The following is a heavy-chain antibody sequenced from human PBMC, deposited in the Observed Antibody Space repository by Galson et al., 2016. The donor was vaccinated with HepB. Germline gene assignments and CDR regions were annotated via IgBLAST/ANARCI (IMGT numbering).Heavy chain of an antibody. CDR3: AIPRGYRYSMDV. CDR1: GLTVSTNY. CDR2: IYSGGSR. V-gene: IGHV3-53*04. D-gene: IGHD5-18*01. Sequence: SLRLSCAASGLTVSTNYMSWVRQAPGKGLEWVSVIYSGGSRYYADFVKGRFTISRHNSNNTLYLQMTSLRPEDTAVYFCAIPRGYRYSMDVWGQGTTVTVSS. J-gene: IGHJ6*02.